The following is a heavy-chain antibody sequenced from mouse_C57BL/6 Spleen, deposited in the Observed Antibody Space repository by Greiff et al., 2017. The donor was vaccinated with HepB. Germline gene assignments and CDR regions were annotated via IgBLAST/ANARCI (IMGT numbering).Heavy chain of an antibody. J-gene: IGHJ1*03. CDR1: GYAFSSYW. CDR3: AREVSSSPWYFDV. Sequence: VKLMESGAELVKPGASVKISCKASGYAFSSYWMNWVKQRPGKGLEWIGQIYPGDGDTNYNGKFKGKATLTADKSSSTAYMQLSSLTSEDSAVYFCAREVSSSPWYFDVWGTGTTVTVSS. V-gene: IGHV1-80*01. CDR2: IYPGDGDT. D-gene: IGHD1-1*01.